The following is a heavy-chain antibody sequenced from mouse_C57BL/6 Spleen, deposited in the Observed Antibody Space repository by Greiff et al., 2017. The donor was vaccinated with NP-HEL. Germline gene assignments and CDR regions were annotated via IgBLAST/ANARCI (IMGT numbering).Heavy chain of an antibody. CDR2: IDPSDSYT. V-gene: IGHV1-59*01. Sequence: VQLQQPGAELVRPGTSVKLSCKASGYTFTSYWMHWVKQRPGQGLEWIGVIDPSDSYTNYNQKFKGKATLTVDTSSSTAYMQLSSLTSEDSAVYYCARSDYGSSSFDYWGQGTTLTVSS. D-gene: IGHD1-1*01. J-gene: IGHJ2*01. CDR1: GYTFTSYW. CDR3: ARSDYGSSSFDY.